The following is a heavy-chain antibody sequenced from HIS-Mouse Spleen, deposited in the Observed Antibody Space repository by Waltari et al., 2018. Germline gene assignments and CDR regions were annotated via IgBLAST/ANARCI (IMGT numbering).Heavy chain of an antibody. CDR2: ISYDGSNK. J-gene: IGHJ4*02. V-gene: IGHV3-30*04. D-gene: IGHD4-17*01. Sequence: GFTFSSYAMHWVRQAPGKGLEWVAVISYDGSNKYYADSVKGRFTISRDNSKNTLYLQMNSLRAEDTAVYYCARAPHDADYGVVFDYWGQGTLVTVSS. CDR1: GFTFSSYA. CDR3: ARAPHDADYGVVFDY.